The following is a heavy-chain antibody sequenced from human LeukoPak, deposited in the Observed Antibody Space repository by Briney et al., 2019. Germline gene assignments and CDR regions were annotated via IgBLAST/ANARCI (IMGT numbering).Heavy chain of an antibody. CDR3: AKATVGATSADAFDI. V-gene: IGHV3-9*01. CDR2: ISWNSGSI. Sequence: PGRSLRLSCAASGFTFDDYAMHWVRQAPGKGLEWVSGISWNSGSIGYADSVKGRFTISRDNAKNSLYLQMNSLRAEDTALYYCAKATVGATSADAFDIWGQGTMVTVSS. D-gene: IGHD1-26*01. CDR1: GFTFDDYA. J-gene: IGHJ3*02.